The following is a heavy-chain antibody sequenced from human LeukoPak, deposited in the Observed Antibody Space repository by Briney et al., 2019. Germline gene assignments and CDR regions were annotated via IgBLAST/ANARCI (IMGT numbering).Heavy chain of an antibody. J-gene: IGHJ6*03. CDR3: ARDQYSGSYYTYYYYYMDV. CDR2: INPSGGST. CDR1: GYTFTSYY. D-gene: IGHD1-26*01. V-gene: IGHV1-46*01. Sequence: ASVKVSCKASGYTFTSYYMHWVRQAPGQGLEWMGIINPSGGSTSYAQKFQGRVTMTRDTSTSTVYMELSSLRSEDTAVYYCARDQYSGSYYTYYYYYMDVWGKGTTVTVSS.